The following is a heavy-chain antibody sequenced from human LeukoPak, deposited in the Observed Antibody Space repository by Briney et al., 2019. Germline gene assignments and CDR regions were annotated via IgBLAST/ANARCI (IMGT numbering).Heavy chain of an antibody. CDR3: AREGPGGDFDY. Sequence: ASVKVSCKASGYTFTSYGISWVRQAPGQGLEWMGIINPSGGSTSYAQKFQGRVTMTRDMSTSTVYMELSSLRSEDTAVYYCAREGPGGDFDYWGQGTLVTVSS. V-gene: IGHV1-46*01. J-gene: IGHJ4*02. D-gene: IGHD3-10*01. CDR2: INPSGGST. CDR1: GYTFTSYG.